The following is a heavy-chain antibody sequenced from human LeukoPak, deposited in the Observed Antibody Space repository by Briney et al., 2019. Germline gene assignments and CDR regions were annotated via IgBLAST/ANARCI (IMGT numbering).Heavy chain of an antibody. Sequence: RPSETLSLTCTVSGGSISSYYWSWIRQPPGKGLEWIGYIYYSGSTNYNPSLKSRVTISVDTSKNQFSLKLSSVTAADTAVYYCAKTLIYDSSGYWGPIDAFDIWGQGTMVTVSS. D-gene: IGHD3-22*01. V-gene: IGHV4-59*01. CDR1: GGSISSYY. CDR3: AKTLIYDSSGYWGPIDAFDI. CDR2: IYYSGST. J-gene: IGHJ3*02.